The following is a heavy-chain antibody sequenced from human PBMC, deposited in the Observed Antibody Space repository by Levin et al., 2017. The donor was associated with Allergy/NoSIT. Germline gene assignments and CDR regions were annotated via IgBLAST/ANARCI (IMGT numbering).Heavy chain of an antibody. CDR2: ISWNSGSI. CDR1: GFTFDDYA. V-gene: IGHV3-9*01. CDR3: AKDNLLGIIDY. D-gene: IGHD2-15*01. J-gene: IGHJ4*02. Sequence: LSLTCAASGFTFDDYAMHWVRQAPGKDLEWVSGISWNSGSIGYADSVKGRFTISRDNAKNSLYLQMNSLRAEDTALYYCAKDNLLGIIDYWGQGTLVTVSS.